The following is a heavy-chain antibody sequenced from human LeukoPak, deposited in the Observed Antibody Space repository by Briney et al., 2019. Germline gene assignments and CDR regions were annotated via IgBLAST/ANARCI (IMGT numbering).Heavy chain of an antibody. D-gene: IGHD2-15*01. Sequence: SETLSLTCAVYGGSFSGYYWSWIRQPPGKGLEWIREINHSGSTNYNPSLKSRVTISVDTSKNQFSLKLSSVTAADTAVYYCARAHSRYCSGGSCSSLFDPWGQGTLVTVSS. CDR2: INHSGST. CDR1: GGSFSGYY. J-gene: IGHJ5*02. V-gene: IGHV4-34*01. CDR3: ARAHSRYCSGGSCSSLFDP.